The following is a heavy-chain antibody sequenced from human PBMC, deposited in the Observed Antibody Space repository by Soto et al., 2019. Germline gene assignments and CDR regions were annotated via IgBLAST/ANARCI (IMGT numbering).Heavy chain of an antibody. D-gene: IGHD3-22*01. J-gene: IGHJ4*02. CDR3: ARSEYYYDSSGYYLNYFVY. V-gene: IGHV1-69*13. CDR2: IIPIFGTA. CDR1: GGTFSSYA. Sequence: SVKVSCKASGGTFSSYAISWVRQAPGQGPEWMGGIIPIFGTANYAQKFQGRVTITADESTSTAYMELSSLRSEDTAVYYCARSEYYYDSSGYYLNYFVYWGQGTLVTVSS.